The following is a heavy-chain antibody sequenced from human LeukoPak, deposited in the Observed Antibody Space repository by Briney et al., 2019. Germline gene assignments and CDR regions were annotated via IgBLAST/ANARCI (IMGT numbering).Heavy chain of an antibody. CDR2: IYSGTI. V-gene: IGHV3-53*01. CDR3: ARRAGAYSHPYDH. J-gene: IGHJ4*02. D-gene: IGHD4/OR15-4a*01. CDR1: GFTVSSNS. Sequence: GGSLRLSCTVSGFTVSSNSMSWVRQAPGKGLEWVSFIYSGTIHYSDSVKGRFTISRDNSKNTLYLQMNSLRAEDTAVYYCARRAGAYSHPYDHWGQGTLVTVSS.